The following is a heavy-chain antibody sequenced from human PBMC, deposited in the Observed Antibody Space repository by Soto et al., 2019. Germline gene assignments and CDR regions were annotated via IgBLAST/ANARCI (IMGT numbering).Heavy chain of an antibody. CDR1: GLSLSTRAVG. CDR2: IYWNDDN. V-gene: IGHV2-5*01. J-gene: IGHJ3*01. D-gene: IGHD2-15*01. Sequence: SGPTLVNPTQTLTLTCAFSGLSLSTRAVGVGWIRQPPGKALEWLALIYWNDDNRYSPSLKNRLTITKDTSKNHVVLTMTNMDPLDTATYYCAYRQDLRGFDVWGQGTLVTVSS. CDR3: AYRQDLRGFDV.